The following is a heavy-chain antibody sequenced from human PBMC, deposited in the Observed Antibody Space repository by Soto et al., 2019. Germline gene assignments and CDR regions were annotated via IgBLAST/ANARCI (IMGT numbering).Heavy chain of an antibody. CDR2: IYYSGST. CDR1: GGSMSRGDYY. Sequence: SETLSLTCTVSGGSMSRGDYYWSWIRQPPGKGLECIGYIYYSGSTYYNPSLKSRVTISVGTSKNQFSLKLSSVTAADTAVYYCATVNCSGGSCYLRGNYYGMDVWGQGTTVTVSS. D-gene: IGHD2-15*01. J-gene: IGHJ6*02. V-gene: IGHV4-30-4*01. CDR3: ATVNCSGGSCYLRGNYYGMDV.